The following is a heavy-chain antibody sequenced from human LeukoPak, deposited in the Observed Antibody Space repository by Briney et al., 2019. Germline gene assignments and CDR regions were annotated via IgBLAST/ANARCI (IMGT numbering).Heavy chain of an antibody. V-gene: IGHV4-4*07. D-gene: IGHD2/OR15-2a*01. CDR2: ISTSGST. CDR1: GGSISSYY. Sequence: SETLSLTCTVSGGSISSYYWSWIRQPAGRGLEWIGRISTSGSTNYNPSLKSRVTMSVDTSTNQFSLKLSSVTAADTAVFYCARSAVNTADFDYWGQGTLVTVSS. J-gene: IGHJ4*02. CDR3: ARSAVNTADFDY.